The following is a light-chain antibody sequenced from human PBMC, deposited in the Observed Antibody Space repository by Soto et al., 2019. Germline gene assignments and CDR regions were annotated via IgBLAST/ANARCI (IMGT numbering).Light chain of an antibody. CDR3: QQFSVFPWT. Sequence: DVQMTQSPSTLSASVGDSVTITCRASQNINRWLAWYQQKPGKAPKLVIFDASRLESGVPSRFSGSGSGTEFTLSISGLQPDDFATYFCQQFSVFPWTFGQETKVEV. V-gene: IGKV1-5*01. J-gene: IGKJ1*01. CDR1: QNINRW. CDR2: DAS.